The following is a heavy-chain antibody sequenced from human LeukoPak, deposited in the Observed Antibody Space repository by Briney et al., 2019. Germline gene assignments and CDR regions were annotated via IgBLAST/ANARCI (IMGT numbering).Heavy chain of an antibody. Sequence: GESLKISCKGSGYSFATYWIAWVRQMPGKGLEWMGIIYPGDSDTRYSPSFQGQVTISADMSINTPYVQWSSLKASDTAMYYCARSSYPEYMDVWGEGTTVTVSS. CDR2: IYPGDSDT. CDR1: GYSFATYW. CDR3: ARSSYPEYMDV. V-gene: IGHV5-51*01. J-gene: IGHJ6*03.